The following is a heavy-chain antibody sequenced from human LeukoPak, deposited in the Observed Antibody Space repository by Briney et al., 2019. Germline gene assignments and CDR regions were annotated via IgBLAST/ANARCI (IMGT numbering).Heavy chain of an antibody. CDR3: ARDGGWLQTQNHYYYHGLDV. J-gene: IGHJ6*02. V-gene: IGHV1-69*04. D-gene: IGHD5-24*01. CDR1: GGAFSSYG. CDR2: IIPILDMA. Sequence: PVASVKVSCKASGGAFSSYGITWVRQAPGQGPEWMGRIIPILDMADYAQNFRGRVTITADKSTRTAYMEMSSLRFEDTAVYYCARDGGWLQTQNHYYYHGLDVWGQGTTVTVSS.